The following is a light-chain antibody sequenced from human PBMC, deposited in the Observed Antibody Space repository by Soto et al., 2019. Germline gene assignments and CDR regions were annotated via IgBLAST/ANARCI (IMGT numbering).Light chain of an antibody. CDR3: QQYNNWPPGT. Sequence: EIVMTQSPATLSVSPGERATLSCRASQSVSSNLAWYQQKPGQAPRLLIYGESTRATGIPARFSGSGSGTEFTLTISGLQSEDFAVYYCQQYNNWPPGTFGQGTKVEIK. CDR1: QSVSSN. CDR2: GES. V-gene: IGKV3-15*01. J-gene: IGKJ1*01.